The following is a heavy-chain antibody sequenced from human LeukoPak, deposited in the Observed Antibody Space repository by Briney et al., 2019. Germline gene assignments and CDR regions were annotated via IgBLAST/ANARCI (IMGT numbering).Heavy chain of an antibody. V-gene: IGHV1-69*04. CDR1: GGTFSSYA. CDR3: AIDCSSTSCYIATYFDY. Sequence: PVKVSCKASGGTFSSYAISWVRQAPEQGLEWMGRIIPIFGIANYAQKFQGRVTITADKSTSTAYMELSSLRSEDTAVYYCAIDCSSTSCYIATYFDYWGQGTLVTVSS. CDR2: IIPIFGIA. J-gene: IGHJ4*02. D-gene: IGHD2-2*02.